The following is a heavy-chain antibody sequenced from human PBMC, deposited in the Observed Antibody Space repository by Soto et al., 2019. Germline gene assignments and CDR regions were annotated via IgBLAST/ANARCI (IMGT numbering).Heavy chain of an antibody. CDR2: ISGSGGST. J-gene: IGHJ4*02. CDR3: AKDRVGHWNYATFDY. D-gene: IGHD1-7*01. V-gene: IGHV3-23*01. CDR1: GFTFSSYA. Sequence: GGSLRLSCAASGFTFSSYAMSWVRQAPGKGLEWVSAISGSGGSTYYADSVKGRFTISRDNSKNTLYLQMNSLRAEDTAVYYCAKDRVGHWNYATFDYWGQGTLVTVSS.